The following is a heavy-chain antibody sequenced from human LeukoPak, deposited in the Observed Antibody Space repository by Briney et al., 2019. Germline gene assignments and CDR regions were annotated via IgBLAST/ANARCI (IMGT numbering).Heavy chain of an antibody. CDR3: AKEEWEVGIAAAGTVYFDY. CDR1: GFTFSSYS. CDR2: IRYDGSNK. Sequence: GGSLRLSCAASGFTFSSYSMNWVRQAPGKGLEWVAFIRYDGSNKYYADSVKGRFTISRDNSKNTLYLQMNSLRAEDTAVYYCAKEEWEVGIAAAGTVYFDYWGQGTLVTVSS. V-gene: IGHV3-30*02. J-gene: IGHJ4*02. D-gene: IGHD6-13*01.